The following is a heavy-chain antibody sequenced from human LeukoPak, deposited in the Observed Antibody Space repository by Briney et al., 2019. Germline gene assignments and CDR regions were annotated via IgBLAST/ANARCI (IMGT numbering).Heavy chain of an antibody. Sequence: GGSLRLSCAASGFTFSSYSMNWVRQAPGKGLEWVSSISSSNNYIYYADSVKGRFTISRDNAKNSLHLQMNSLRAEDTAVYYCARGRYCTNGVCYIVAFDIWGQGTMVTVSS. J-gene: IGHJ3*02. CDR2: ISSSNNYI. D-gene: IGHD2-8*01. CDR1: GFTFSSYS. CDR3: ARGRYCTNGVCYIVAFDI. V-gene: IGHV3-21*01.